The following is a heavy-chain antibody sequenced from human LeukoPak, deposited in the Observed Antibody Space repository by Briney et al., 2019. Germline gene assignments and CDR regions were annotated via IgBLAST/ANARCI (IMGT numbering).Heavy chain of an antibody. D-gene: IGHD2-15*01. CDR1: GGSFSSSSYY. CDR3: ARLYCSGGSCYVDY. J-gene: IGHJ4*02. Sequence: SSETLSLSCTVSGGSFSSSSYYWGWMGQPPGQGLESIGSIYYSGSTYYNPSLQSRVTISVDTSKNQFSLKLSSVTAADTAVYYCARLYCSGGSCYVDYWGQGTLVTVSS. V-gene: IGHV4-39*01. CDR2: IYYSGST.